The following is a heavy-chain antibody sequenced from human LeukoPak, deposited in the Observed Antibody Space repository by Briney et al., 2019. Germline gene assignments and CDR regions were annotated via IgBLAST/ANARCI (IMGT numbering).Heavy chain of an antibody. CDR3: ARVYSSSRGSYYYYMDV. D-gene: IGHD6-13*01. CDR1: GSSISSYY. Sequence: PSETLSLTCTVSGSSISSYYWSWIRQPAGKGLEWIGRIYTSGSTNYNPSLKSRVTISVDKSKNQFSLKLSSVTAADTAVYYCARVYSSSRGSYYYYMDVWGKGTTVTVSS. V-gene: IGHV4-4*07. CDR2: IYTSGST. J-gene: IGHJ6*03.